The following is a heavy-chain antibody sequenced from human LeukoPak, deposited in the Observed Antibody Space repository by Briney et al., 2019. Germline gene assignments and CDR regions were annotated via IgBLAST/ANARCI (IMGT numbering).Heavy chain of an antibody. CDR3: ARGSRGYTYG. CDR2: IYYSGST. V-gene: IGHV4-61*01. CDR1: GASFSSGSYY. Sequence: SETLSLTCAVSGASFSSGSYYWSWIRQPPGKGLEWIGYIYYSGSTNYNPSLKSRVTISVDTSKNQFSLKLSSVTAADTAVYYCARGSRGYTYGWGQGTLVTVSS. J-gene: IGHJ4*02. D-gene: IGHD5-18*01.